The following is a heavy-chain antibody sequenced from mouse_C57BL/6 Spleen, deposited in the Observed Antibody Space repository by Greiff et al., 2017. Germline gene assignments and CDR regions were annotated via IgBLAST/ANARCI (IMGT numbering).Heavy chain of an antibody. CDR1: GYTFTDYY. D-gene: IGHD2-2*01. V-gene: IGHV1-76*01. Sequence: QVQLQQSGAELVRPGASVKLSCKASGYTFTDYYINWVKQRPGQGLEWIARIYPGSGNTYYNEKFKGKATLTAEKSSSTAYMQLSSLTSEDSAVYFCARYGSYYAMDYWGQGTSVTVSS. CDR3: ARYGSYYAMDY. J-gene: IGHJ4*01. CDR2: IYPGSGNT.